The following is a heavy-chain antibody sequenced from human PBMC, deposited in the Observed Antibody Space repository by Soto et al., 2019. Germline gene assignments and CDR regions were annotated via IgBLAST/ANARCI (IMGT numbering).Heavy chain of an antibody. V-gene: IGHV5-51*01. Sequence: GAYVTVSSKGSAYNSNTYWISWGRHMTGKGLQWTECIYPHDFDTRYSPSFRSHVTISADKTINTAYQQCTRLTASDTAMYFCARTTDYHHGMQRWGQGTTVTVSS. D-gene: IGHD3-10*01. J-gene: IGHJ6*02. CDR3: ARTTDYHHGMQR. CDR1: AYNSNTYW. CDR2: IYPHDFDT.